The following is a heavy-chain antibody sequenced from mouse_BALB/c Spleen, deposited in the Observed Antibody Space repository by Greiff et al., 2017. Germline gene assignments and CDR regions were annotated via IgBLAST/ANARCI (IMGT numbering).Heavy chain of an antibody. CDR2: INPYNDGT. Sequence: EVQLQQSGPELVKPGASVKMSCKASGYTFTSYVMHWVKQKPGQGLEWIGYINPYNDGTKYNEKFKGKATLTSDKSSSTAYMELSSLTSEDSAVYYCARGITTGNYAMDYWGQGTSVTVSS. D-gene: IGHD2-4*01. CDR3: ARGITTGNYAMDY. CDR1: GYTFTSYV. V-gene: IGHV1-14*01. J-gene: IGHJ4*01.